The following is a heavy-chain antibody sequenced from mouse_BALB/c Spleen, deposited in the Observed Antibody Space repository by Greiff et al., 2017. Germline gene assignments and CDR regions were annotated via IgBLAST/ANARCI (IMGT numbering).Heavy chain of an antibody. CDR3: ARVPYYYGSSPAWFAY. D-gene: IGHD1-1*01. CDR2: IWAGVST. J-gene: IGHJ3*01. Sequence: VQVVESGPGLVAPSQSLSITCTVSGFSLTSYGVHWVRQPPGKGLEWLGVIWAGVSTNYNSALMSRLSISKDNSKSQVFLKMNSLQTDDTAMYYCARVPYYYGSSPAWFAYWGQGTLVTVSA. V-gene: IGHV2-9*02. CDR1: GFSLTSYG.